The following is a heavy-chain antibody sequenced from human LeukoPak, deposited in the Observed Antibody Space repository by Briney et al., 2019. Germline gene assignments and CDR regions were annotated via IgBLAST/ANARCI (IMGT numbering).Heavy chain of an antibody. V-gene: IGHV4-34*01. CDR3: ARHGLVAARHAFDI. Sequence: SEILSLTCAVFYGSFSGYYWSWIRQPPGKGLEWIGEINHSGSTNYNPSLKSRVTISVDTSKDQFSLKLNSVTAADTAVYYCARHGLVAARHAFDIWGRGTMVTVSS. J-gene: IGHJ3*02. CDR1: YGSFSGYY. CDR2: INHSGST. D-gene: IGHD6-6*01.